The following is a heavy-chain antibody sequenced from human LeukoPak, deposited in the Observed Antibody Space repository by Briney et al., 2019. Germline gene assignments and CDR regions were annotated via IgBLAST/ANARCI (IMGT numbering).Heavy chain of an antibody. V-gene: IGHV4-38-2*01. D-gene: IGHD4-11*01. CDR2: IYHSGST. J-gene: IGHJ6*03. Sequence: PSETLSLTCAVSGYSISSGYCWGWIRQPPGKGLEWIGSIYHSGSTYYNPSLKSRVTISVDTSKNQFSLKLSSVTAADTAVYYCARLTTNYYYYYMDVWGKGTTVTVSS. CDR3: ARLTTNYYYYYMDV. CDR1: GYSISSGYC.